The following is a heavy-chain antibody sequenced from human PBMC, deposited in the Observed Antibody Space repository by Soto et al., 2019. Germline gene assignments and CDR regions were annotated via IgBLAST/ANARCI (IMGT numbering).Heavy chain of an antibody. Sequence: QVQLQESGPGLVKPSQTLSLTCTVSGGSISSGGYYWSWIRQHPGKGLEWIGYIYYSGSTYYNHSLKSRVTIAVDTSKNQFSLKLISVTAADTAVYYCARGGIAAAAPPDYWGQGTLVTVSS. J-gene: IGHJ4*02. CDR2: IYYSGST. CDR3: ARGGIAAAAPPDY. CDR1: GGSISSGGYY. V-gene: IGHV4-31*03. D-gene: IGHD6-13*01.